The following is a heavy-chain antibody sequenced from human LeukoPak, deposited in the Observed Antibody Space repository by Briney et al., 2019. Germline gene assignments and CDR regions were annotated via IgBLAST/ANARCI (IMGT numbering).Heavy chain of an antibody. V-gene: IGHV1-46*01. CDR1: GYTFTGYY. CDR2: INPSSGST. Sequence: ASVKVSCKASGYTFTGYYMHWVRQAPGQGLEWMGIINPSSGSTTYAQKFQGRVTMTRDMSTSTVYMELSRLRSDDTAVYYCARDIGSGSYLLYWGQGTLVTVSS. J-gene: IGHJ4*02. D-gene: IGHD1-26*01. CDR3: ARDIGSGSYLLY.